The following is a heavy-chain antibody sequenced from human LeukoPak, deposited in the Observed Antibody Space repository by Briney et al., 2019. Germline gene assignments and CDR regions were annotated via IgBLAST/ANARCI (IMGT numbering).Heavy chain of an antibody. CDR3: ARDPETTEGGFGY. CDR2: INPNSGGT. D-gene: IGHD1-7*01. V-gene: IGHV1-2*06. J-gene: IGHJ4*02. CDR1: GYTFTGYY. Sequence: ASVKVSCKASGYTFTGYYMHWVRQAPGQGLEWMGRINPNSGGTNYAQKFQGRVTMTRDTSISTAYMELSRLRSDDTAVYYCARDPETTEGGFGYWGQGTLVTVSS.